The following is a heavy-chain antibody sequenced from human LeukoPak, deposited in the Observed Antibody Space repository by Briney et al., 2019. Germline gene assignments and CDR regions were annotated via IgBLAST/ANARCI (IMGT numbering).Heavy chain of an antibody. CDR2: IYYSGST. J-gene: IGHJ4*02. CDR1: GGSISSYY. D-gene: IGHD6-13*01. Sequence: SETLSLTCTVSGGSISSYYWSWIRQPPGKGLEWIGYIYYSGSTNYNPSLKSRVTISVHTSKNQFSLKLSSVTAADTAVYYCARDDPAIAAAGTFDYWGQGTLVTVSS. CDR3: ARDDPAIAAAGTFDY. V-gene: IGHV4-59*12.